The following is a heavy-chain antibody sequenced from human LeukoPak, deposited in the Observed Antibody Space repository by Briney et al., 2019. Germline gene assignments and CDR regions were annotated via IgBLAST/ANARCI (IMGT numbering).Heavy chain of an antibody. CDR2: INHSGST. CDR1: GGSFSGYY. Sequence: SETLSLTCAVYGGSFSGYYWSWIRQPPGKGLEWIGEINHSGSTNYNPSLKSRVTISVDTSKNQFSLKLSSVTAADTAVYYCARGLEQQLVLFDHWGQGTLATVSS. D-gene: IGHD6-13*01. J-gene: IGHJ4*02. V-gene: IGHV4-34*01. CDR3: ARGLEQQLVLFDH.